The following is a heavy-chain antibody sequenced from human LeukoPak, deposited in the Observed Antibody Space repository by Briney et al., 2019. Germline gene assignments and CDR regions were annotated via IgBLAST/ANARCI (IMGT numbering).Heavy chain of an antibody. CDR2: IYYSGST. V-gene: IGHV4-31*02. J-gene: IGHJ3*02. CDR3: ARGSDDAFDI. Sequence: WVRQHPGKGLEWIGYIYYSGSTYYNPSLKSRVTISVDTSKNQFSLKLSSVTAADTAVYYCARGSDDAFDIWGQGTMVTVSS.